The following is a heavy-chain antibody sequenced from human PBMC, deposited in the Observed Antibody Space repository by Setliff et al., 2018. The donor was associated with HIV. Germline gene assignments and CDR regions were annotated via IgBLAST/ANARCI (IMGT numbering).Heavy chain of an antibody. CDR3: AKVFFFGVDAFDI. D-gene: IGHD3-10*01. J-gene: IGHJ3*02. CDR2: IGPYNGRT. Sequence: GASVKVSCTTSGYMFIAYGMSWVRRAPGQGLEWMGWIGPYNGRTEYAQEFQGRVSLTIDTSASTAYMELRSLRDEDTAVYYCAKVFFFGVDAFDIWGQGTMVTVSS. V-gene: IGHV1-18*01. CDR1: GYMFIAYG.